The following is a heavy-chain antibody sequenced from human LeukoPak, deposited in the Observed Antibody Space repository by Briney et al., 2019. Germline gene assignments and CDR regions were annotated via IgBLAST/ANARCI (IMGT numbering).Heavy chain of an antibody. CDR3: AKGDSSGYGY. CDR2: IRASGGST. CDR1: GFTFSNHA. J-gene: IGHJ4*02. D-gene: IGHD3-22*01. V-gene: IGHV3-23*01. Sequence: GGSLRLSCAASGFTFSNHAMSWVRQAPGKGLEWVSNIRASGGSTYYADSVKGRFTISRDNSKNTLYLQMNSLRAEDTAVYYCAKGDSSGYGYWGQGTLVTVSS.